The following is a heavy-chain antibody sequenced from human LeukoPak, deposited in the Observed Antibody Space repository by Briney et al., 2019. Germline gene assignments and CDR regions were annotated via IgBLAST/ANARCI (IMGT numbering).Heavy chain of an antibody. Sequence: PGGSLRLSCAASGFSFSSYSMNWVRQAPGKVLEWISYMRSSDNTIYYADSVKGRFTISRDSAKNSLFLQMNSLRAEETAVYYCARDMETYYYDCSVYMDVWGKGTTVTVSS. CDR3: ARDMETYYYDCSVYMDV. J-gene: IGHJ6*03. CDR1: GFSFSSYS. V-gene: IGHV3-48*01. CDR2: MRSSDNTI. D-gene: IGHD3-22*01.